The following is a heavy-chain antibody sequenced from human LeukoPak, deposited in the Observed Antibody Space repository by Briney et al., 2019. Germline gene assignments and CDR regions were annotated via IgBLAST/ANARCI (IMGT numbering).Heavy chain of an antibody. J-gene: IGHJ4*02. CDR2: VSAFNGHT. D-gene: IGHD6-19*01. CDR3: ARALAVTGRGPRDFDF. Sequence: ASVKVSCKASGGTFSSYATSWVRQAPGQGLEWVGWVSAFNGHTFYAQKFQGRITMTTDTSTSTAHMELRSLTSDDTAVYYCARALAVTGRGPRDFDFWGQGTLVTVSS. V-gene: IGHV1-18*01. CDR1: GGTFSSYA.